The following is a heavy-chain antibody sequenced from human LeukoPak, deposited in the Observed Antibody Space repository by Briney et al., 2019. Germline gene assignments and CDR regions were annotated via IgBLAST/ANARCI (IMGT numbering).Heavy chain of an antibody. CDR3: ARPRAQHPPHFDY. CDR1: GYSFTSYW. V-gene: IGHV5-51*01. D-gene: IGHD6-13*01. J-gene: IGHJ4*02. CDR2: IYPGDSDT. Sequence: GESLKISCKGSGYSFTSYWIGWVRQMPGKGLEWMGIIYPGDSDTRYSPSFQGQVTISADKSISTSYLQWSSLKASDTAMYYCARPRAQHPPHFDYWGQGTLVTVSS.